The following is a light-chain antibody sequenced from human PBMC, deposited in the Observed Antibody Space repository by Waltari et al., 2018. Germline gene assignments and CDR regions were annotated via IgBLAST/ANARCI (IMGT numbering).Light chain of an antibody. Sequence: DIQMTQSPSSLSASVGDRVTITCQASQDISNYLNWYQQKPGKAPKLLIYDASNLETGVPSRFSGSRAGTDVTFTISSLQPEDIATEYCQQYDNLPPFTFGPGTKVDIK. CDR1: QDISNY. V-gene: IGKV1-33*01. CDR3: QQYDNLPPFT. CDR2: DAS. J-gene: IGKJ3*01.